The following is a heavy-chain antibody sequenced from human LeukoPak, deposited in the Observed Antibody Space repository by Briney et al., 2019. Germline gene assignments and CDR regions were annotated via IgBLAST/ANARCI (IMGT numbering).Heavy chain of an antibody. J-gene: IGHJ4*02. Sequence: PSETLSLTCTVSGGSISSYYWSWIRQPPGKGLEWIGYIYYSGSTNYNPSLKSRVTISVDTSKNQFSLKLSSVTAADTAVYYCARLFSAYGGNHFDYWGQGTLVTVSS. CDR3: ARLFSAYGGNHFDY. V-gene: IGHV4-59*08. CDR2: IYYSGST. D-gene: IGHD4-23*01. CDR1: GGSISSYY.